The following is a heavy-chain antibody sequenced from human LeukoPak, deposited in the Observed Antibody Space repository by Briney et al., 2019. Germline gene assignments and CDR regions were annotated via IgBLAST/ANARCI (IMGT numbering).Heavy chain of an antibody. V-gene: IGHV4-59*06. J-gene: IGHJ6*02. CDR2: IYYSGST. Sequence: SETLSLTCTVSGGSISSYYWSWIRQHPGKGLEWIGYIYYSGSTYYNPSLKSRVTISVDTSKNQFSLKLSSVTAADTAVYYCASGYSYGYEVGYYYGMDVWGQGTTITVSS. CDR3: ASGYSYGYEVGYYYGMDV. CDR1: GGSISSYY. D-gene: IGHD5-18*01.